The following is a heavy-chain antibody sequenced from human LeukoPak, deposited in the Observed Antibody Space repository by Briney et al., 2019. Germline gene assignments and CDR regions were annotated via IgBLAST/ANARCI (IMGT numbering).Heavy chain of an antibody. V-gene: IGHV4-59*01. D-gene: IGHD2-21*01. Sequence: SETLSLTCTVSGGSISSYYWNWIRQPPGKGLEWIGYIYYSGSTNYNPSLKSRVTISVDTSKNQFSLKLSSVTAADTAVYYCARETDWAFDIWGQGTMVTVSS. CDR2: IYYSGST. CDR1: GGSISSYY. CDR3: ARETDWAFDI. J-gene: IGHJ3*02.